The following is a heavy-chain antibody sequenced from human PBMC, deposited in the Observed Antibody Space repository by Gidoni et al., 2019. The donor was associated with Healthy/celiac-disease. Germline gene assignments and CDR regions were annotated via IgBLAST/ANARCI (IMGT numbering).Heavy chain of an antibody. CDR3: ARCYGDGDY. CDR2: IYSGGST. D-gene: IGHD4-17*01. Sequence: VQRVETGGGVNQPGGSLRLSCAASGFTVSSNSMSWVRQAPWKGLAWVSGIYSGGSTCYADSVKGRFTISRDNSKNTLYLQMDILRAEGTAVYYCARCYGDGDYWGQGTLVTVSS. CDR1: GFTVSSNS. V-gene: IGHV3-53*02. J-gene: IGHJ4*02.